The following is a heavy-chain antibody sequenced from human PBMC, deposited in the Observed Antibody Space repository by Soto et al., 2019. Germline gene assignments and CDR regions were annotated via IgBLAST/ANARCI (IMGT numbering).Heavy chain of an antibody. CDR3: ARDNGYYGSGSYFSFDY. CDR2: IKQDGSEK. CDR1: GFTFSSYW. D-gene: IGHD3-10*01. J-gene: IGHJ4*02. Sequence: EVQLVESGGGLVQPGGSLRLSCAASGFTFSSYWMSWVRQAPGKGLEWVANIKQDGSEKYYVDSVKGRFTISRDNAKNSLYLQMNSLRAEDTAVYYCARDNGYYGSGSYFSFDYWGQGTLVTVSS. V-gene: IGHV3-7*01.